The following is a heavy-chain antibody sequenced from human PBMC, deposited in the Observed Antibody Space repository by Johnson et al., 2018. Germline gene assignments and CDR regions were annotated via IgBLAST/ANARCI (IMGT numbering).Heavy chain of an antibody. Sequence: EVQLVESGGGLVKPGGSLRLSCAASGFTFSNAWMNWVRQAPGKGLEWVGRIKRKTDGGTTDYAAPVKGRFTIARDGSTNTVYVKMNSRKTEDADVYYCTTEGGRVGGVFQHWGQGTLVTVSS. J-gene: IGHJ1*01. D-gene: IGHD3-10*01. CDR2: IKRKTDGGTT. V-gene: IGHV3-15*07. CDR1: GFTFSNAW. CDR3: TTEGGRVGGVFQH.